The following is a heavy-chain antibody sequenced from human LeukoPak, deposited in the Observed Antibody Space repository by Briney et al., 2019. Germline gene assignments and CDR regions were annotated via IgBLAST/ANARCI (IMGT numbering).Heavy chain of an antibody. CDR2: IMSGGTT. Sequence: PGGSLRLSCAASGFTFNNYAMSWVRQAPGKGLEWVSLIMSGGTTCYADSVKGRFTISRDKSKDTLHLQMNSLRAEDTAVYYCAKDLPYSGWAFEIWSLGTMVTVSS. J-gene: IGHJ3*02. CDR1: GFTFNNYA. CDR3: AKDLPYSGWAFEI. V-gene: IGHV3-23*01. D-gene: IGHD6-13*01.